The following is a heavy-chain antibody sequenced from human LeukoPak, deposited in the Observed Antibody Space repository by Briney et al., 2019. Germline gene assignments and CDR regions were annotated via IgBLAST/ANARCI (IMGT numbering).Heavy chain of an antibody. D-gene: IGHD1-20*01. Sequence: PSQTLSLTRTVSLVAIRIYYWSCLREPPAKRLECIWYIYTSGSTNDNPSYKSPLTISVDTSKNAFYLQLSSVTAADTAVYYCARLGAITGTWRGGWFDPWGQGTLVTVSS. J-gene: IGHJ5*02. CDR3: ARLGAITGTWRGGWFDP. CDR2: IYTSGST. CDR1: LVAIRIYY. V-gene: IGHV4-4*09.